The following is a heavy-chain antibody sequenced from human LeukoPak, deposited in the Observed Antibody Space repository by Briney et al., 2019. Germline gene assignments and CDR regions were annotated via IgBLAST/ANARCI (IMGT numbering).Heavy chain of an antibody. V-gene: IGHV4-38-2*02. J-gene: IGHJ6*03. CDR3: SIIVVAPIDYYYYMDV. CDR1: GYSISSGYY. CDR2: IYHSGST. D-gene: IGHD3-22*01. Sequence: SETLSLTCTVSGYSISSGYYWGWIRQPPGKGLERIGSIYHSGSTYYNPSLKSRVTISVDTSKNQFSLKLSSVTAADTAVYYCSIIVVAPIDYYYYMDVWGKGTTVTVSS.